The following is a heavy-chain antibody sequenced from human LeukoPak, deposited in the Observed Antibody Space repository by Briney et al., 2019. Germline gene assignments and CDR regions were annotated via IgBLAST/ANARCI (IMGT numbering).Heavy chain of an antibody. D-gene: IGHD6-13*01. CDR2: ISHSGST. Sequence: PSETLSLTCTVSGGSISSYYWNWIRQPPGKGLEWIGYISHSGSTNYNPSLKSRVSISVDTSENQFSLKLSSVTAADTAVYYCARQGSTWSPLDYWGQGTLVTVSS. J-gene: IGHJ4*02. CDR3: ARQGSTWSPLDY. CDR1: GGSISSYY. V-gene: IGHV4-59*08.